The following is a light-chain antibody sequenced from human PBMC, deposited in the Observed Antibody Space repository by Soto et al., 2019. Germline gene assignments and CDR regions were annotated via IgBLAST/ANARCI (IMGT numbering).Light chain of an antibody. J-gene: IGKJ1*01. V-gene: IGKV1-27*01. CDR2: VAS. CDR3: QQYRSYCT. CDR1: HGISNY. Sequence: DIQMTQSPFSLSASVGDRVTITCRASHGISNYLAWYQQKPGQVPKLLIYVASALQSGVPSRFSGSGSGRDFTLSISRLQPEDVAAYYCQQYRSYCTFGQGTKVDIK.